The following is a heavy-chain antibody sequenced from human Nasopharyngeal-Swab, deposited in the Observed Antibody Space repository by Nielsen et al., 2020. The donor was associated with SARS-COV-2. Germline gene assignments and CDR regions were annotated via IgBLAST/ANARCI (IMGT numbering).Heavy chain of an antibody. V-gene: IGHV3-21*04. Sequence: GGSLRLSCAASGFTFNNYNFNWVRQAPGKGLEWVSSISSSSSYIYYADSVKGRFTISRDNAKNSLYLQMNSLRAEDTALYYCARGRISDWTYSYYMDVWGKGTTVTVSS. CDR3: ARGRISDWTYSYYMDV. D-gene: IGHD3-9*01. J-gene: IGHJ6*03. CDR1: GFTFNNYN. CDR2: ISSSSSYI.